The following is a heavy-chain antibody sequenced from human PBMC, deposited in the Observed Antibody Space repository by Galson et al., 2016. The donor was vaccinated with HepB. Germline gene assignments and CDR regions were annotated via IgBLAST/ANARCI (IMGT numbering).Heavy chain of an antibody. CDR2: ISDSGGRT. D-gene: IGHD3-22*01. J-gene: IGHJ1*01. CDR1: GITFSNYA. CDR3: AKSPYYYDSSGYHGEFQH. V-gene: IGHV3-23*01. Sequence: SLRLSCAASGITFSNYAMSWVRQAPGKGLEWVSTISDSGGRTDYADSVKGRFTISRDNSNNTLSLQMNSLRPEDTAVYYCAKSPYYYDSSGYHGEFQHWGQGTLVTVSS.